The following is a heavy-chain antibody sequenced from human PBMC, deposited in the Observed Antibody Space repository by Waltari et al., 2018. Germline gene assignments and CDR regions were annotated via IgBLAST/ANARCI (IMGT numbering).Heavy chain of an antibody. D-gene: IGHD3-10*01. V-gene: IGHV4-38-2*01. CDR3: ARGAPYYYGSGSGAENWFDP. CDR1: GYSISRGYY. Sequence: QVQLQESGPGLVKPSETLSLTCAVSGYSISRGYYWGWIRQPPGKGREWIGSIYHSGSTYYNPSLKSRVTISVDTSKNQFSLKLSSVTAADTAVYYCARGAPYYYGSGSGAENWFDPWGQGTLVTVSS. J-gene: IGHJ5*02. CDR2: IYHSGST.